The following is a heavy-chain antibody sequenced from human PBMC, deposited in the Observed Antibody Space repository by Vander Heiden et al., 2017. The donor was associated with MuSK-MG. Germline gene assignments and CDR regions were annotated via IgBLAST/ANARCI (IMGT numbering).Heavy chain of an antibody. CDR1: GGPFSSYA. CDR3: ARQIAVRGVIYYYYYYMDV. Sequence: QVQLVQSGAEVKKPGSSVKVSCKASGGPFSSYAISWVRQAPGQGLEWMGGIIPIFGTANYAQKFQGRVTITADESTSTAYMELSSLRSEDTAVYYCARQIAVRGVIYYYYYYMDVWGKGTTVTVSS. J-gene: IGHJ6*03. D-gene: IGHD3-10*01. V-gene: IGHV1-69*01. CDR2: IIPIFGTA.